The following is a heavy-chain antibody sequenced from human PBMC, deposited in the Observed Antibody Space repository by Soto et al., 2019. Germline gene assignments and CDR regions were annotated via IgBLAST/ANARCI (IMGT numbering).Heavy chain of an antibody. D-gene: IGHD6-13*01. CDR3: ARTEASSWSFFYYGMDV. CDR2: VYYSDGT. J-gene: IGHJ6*02. Sequence: SETLSLTCAVYGGSFSGYYWSWIRQPPGKGLEWIGCVYYSDGTNYNPSLKSRVTISLDRSKNQFSLRLTSVTAADTAVHYCARTEASSWSFFYYGMDVWGQGTTVTVSS. V-gene: IGHV4-34*01. CDR1: GGSFSGYY.